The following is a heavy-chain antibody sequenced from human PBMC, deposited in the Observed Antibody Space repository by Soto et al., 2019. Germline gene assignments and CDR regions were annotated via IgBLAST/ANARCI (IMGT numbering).Heavy chain of an antibody. CDR3: ASDKDGGEYLPDAFDI. CDR2: ISSSSSYI. J-gene: IGHJ3*02. D-gene: IGHD3-10*01. CDR1: GFTFSSYS. Sequence: GGSLRLSCAASGFTFSSYSMNWVRQAPGKGLEWVSSISSSSSYIYYADSVKGRFTISRDNAKNSLYLQMNSLRAEDTAVYYCASDKDGGEYLPDAFDIWGQGTMVTVSS. V-gene: IGHV3-21*01.